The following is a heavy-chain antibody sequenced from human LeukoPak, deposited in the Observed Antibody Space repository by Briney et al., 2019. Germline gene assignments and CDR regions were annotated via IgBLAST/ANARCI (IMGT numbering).Heavy chain of an antibody. J-gene: IGHJ3*02. V-gene: IGHV3-7*01. CDR3: ARDPLVGASLPDAFDI. D-gene: IGHD1-26*01. CDR1: GFTFSSYW. Sequence: AGGSLRLSCAASGFTFSSYWMSWVRQAPGKGLEWVANIKQDGSEKYYVDSVKGRFTISRDNAKNSLYLQINSLRAEDTAVYFCARDPLVGASLPDAFDIWGQGTMVTVSS. CDR2: IKQDGSEK.